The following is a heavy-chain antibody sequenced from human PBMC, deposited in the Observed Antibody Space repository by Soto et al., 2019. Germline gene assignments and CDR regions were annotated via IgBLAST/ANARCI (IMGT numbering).Heavy chain of an antibody. Sequence: SQTLSLTCAISGDTVSSNSATWNWIRQSPSRGLEWLGRTYYRSQWYSDYALSVKRRITINPDPTKNQFSLHLNSVTPEDTAVYYCARHEQREADPFDYWGQGTLVTVSS. CDR2: TYYRSQWYS. D-gene: IGHD6-19*01. CDR1: GDTVSSNSAT. J-gene: IGHJ4*02. CDR3: ARHEQREADPFDY. V-gene: IGHV6-1*01.